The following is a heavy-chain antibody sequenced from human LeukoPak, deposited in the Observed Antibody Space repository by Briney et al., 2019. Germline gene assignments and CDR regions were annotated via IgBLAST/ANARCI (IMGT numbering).Heavy chain of an antibody. CDR2: IYYSGST. Sequence: SETLSLTCTVSGGSISSYYWSWIRQPPGKGLEWIGYIYYSGSTNYNPSLKSRVTISVDTSKNQFSLKLSSVTAADTAVYYCARGIADIVATIGEYYFDYWGQGTLVTVSS. CDR3: ARGIADIVATIGEYYFDY. D-gene: IGHD5-12*01. J-gene: IGHJ4*02. CDR1: GGSISSYY. V-gene: IGHV4-59*01.